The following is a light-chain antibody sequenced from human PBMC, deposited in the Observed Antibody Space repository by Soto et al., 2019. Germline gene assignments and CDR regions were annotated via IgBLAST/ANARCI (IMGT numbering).Light chain of an antibody. Sequence: DIQMTQSPSSLSASVGDRVSITCRAGQNINNYLNWYQQKPGKAPKLLIYGASNLQSGVPSRFSGSGSGTDFTLTISSLQPEDFATYYCQQSYSTPRTFGQGTKVEIK. J-gene: IGKJ1*01. CDR1: QNINNY. CDR3: QQSYSTPRT. V-gene: IGKV1-39*01. CDR2: GAS.